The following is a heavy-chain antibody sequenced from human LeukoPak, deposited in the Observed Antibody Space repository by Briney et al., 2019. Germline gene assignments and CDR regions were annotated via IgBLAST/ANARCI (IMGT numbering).Heavy chain of an antibody. J-gene: IGHJ4*02. Sequence: GGSLRLSCAASGFTFSSNTMSWVRQAPGKGLEWVSVISGSGGNTYYADSVKGRFTISRDNTKNTLYLQMNSLRPEDTAVYYCAKASGGNVVYWGQGTLVTVSS. CDR2: ISGSGGNT. CDR3: AKASGGNVVY. V-gene: IGHV3-23*01. CDR1: GFTFSSNT. D-gene: IGHD4-23*01.